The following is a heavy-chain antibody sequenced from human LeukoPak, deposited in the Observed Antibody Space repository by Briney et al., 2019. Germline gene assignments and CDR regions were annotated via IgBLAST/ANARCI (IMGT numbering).Heavy chain of an antibody. CDR3: ARQTGSGLFILP. J-gene: IGHJ4*02. D-gene: IGHD3/OR15-3a*01. V-gene: IGHV4-39*01. CDR1: GVSISSSNSY. Sequence: SESLSLTCTVSGVSISSSNSYWGWIRQPPGKGLEWIGSIYYSGNTYYNASLKSQVSISIDTSKNQFSLRLTSVTAADTAVYYCARQTGSGLFILPGGQGTLVTVSS. CDR2: IYYSGNT.